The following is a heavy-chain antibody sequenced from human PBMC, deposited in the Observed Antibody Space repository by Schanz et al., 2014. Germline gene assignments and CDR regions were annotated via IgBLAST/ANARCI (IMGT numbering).Heavy chain of an antibody. D-gene: IGHD3-10*01. CDR2: IGNGGVTI. J-gene: IGHJ4*02. V-gene: IGHV3-48*04. Sequence: EVHLVESGGGLVQPGGSLRLSCAASGITFSSHSFNWVRQAPGKGLEWVSYIGNGGVTIYYADSVKGRFTISRDNSKNSLYLQMNSLRAEDTAVYYCARIGGSVFDYWAQGTLVTVSS. CDR1: GITFSSHS. CDR3: ARIGGSVFDY.